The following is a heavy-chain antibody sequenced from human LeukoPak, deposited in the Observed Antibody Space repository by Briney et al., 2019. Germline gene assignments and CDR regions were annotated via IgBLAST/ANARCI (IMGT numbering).Heavy chain of an antibody. CDR3: ARGGIQLFMFDP. V-gene: IGHV3-74*01. D-gene: IGHD5-18*01. CDR1: GFTFSGYW. Sequence: GGSLRLSCEASGFTFSGYWMHWVRQTPGKGLVWVSRINSAGNITTYADSVRGRSTISRDNAKNSLYLQMNSLRAEDTAVYYCARGGIQLFMFDPWGQGTLVTVSS. CDR2: INSAGNIT. J-gene: IGHJ5*02.